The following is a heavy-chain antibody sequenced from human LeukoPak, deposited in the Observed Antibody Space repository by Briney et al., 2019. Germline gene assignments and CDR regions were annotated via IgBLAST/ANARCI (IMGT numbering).Heavy chain of an antibody. V-gene: IGHV7-4-1*02. CDR3: ARDFGSGIISLLY. CDR2: INTNTGNP. J-gene: IGHJ4*02. D-gene: IGHD3-10*01. Sequence: ASVTVSCTASGYTFTSYAMNWVRQAPGQGLEWMGWINTNTGNPTYARGFTGRFVFSLDTSVSTAYLQISSLKAEDTAVYYCARDFGSGIISLLYWGQGTLVTVSS. CDR1: GYTFTSYA.